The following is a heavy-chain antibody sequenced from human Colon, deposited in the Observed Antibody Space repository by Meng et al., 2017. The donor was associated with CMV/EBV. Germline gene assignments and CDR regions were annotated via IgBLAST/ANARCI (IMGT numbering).Heavy chain of an antibody. CDR2: ISAYNGNT. D-gene: IGHD2-2*01. CDR1: GYTFTSYG. CDR3: ARDLVIRRYCSSTSCYVRGLALGY. J-gene: IGHJ4*02. V-gene: IGHV1-18*01. Sequence: ASVTVSCKASGYTFTSYGISWVRQAPGQGLEWMGWISAYNGNTNYEQKLQGRVTMTTDTSTSTAYMELRSLRSDDTAVYYCARDLVIRRYCSSTSCYVRGLALGYWGQGTLVTVSS.